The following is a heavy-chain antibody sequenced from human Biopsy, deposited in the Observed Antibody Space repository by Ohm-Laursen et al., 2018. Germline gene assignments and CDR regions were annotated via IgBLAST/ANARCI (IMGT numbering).Heavy chain of an antibody. J-gene: IGHJ4*02. CDR2: ISNSGNT. V-gene: IGHV4-59*08. CDR1: GDSINSSY. D-gene: IGHD2-15*01. CDR3: ARRGSGGRSFDY. Sequence: GTLSLTCTVSGDSINSSYWSWIRQAPGKGLEWVGFISNSGNTNYNPSLKSRVTISADTSKNQFSLKLGSVTVADTAVFYCARRGSGGRSFDYWGQGSLVTVSS.